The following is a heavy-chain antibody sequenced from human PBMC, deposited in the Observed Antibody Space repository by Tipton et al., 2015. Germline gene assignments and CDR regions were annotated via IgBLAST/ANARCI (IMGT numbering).Heavy chain of an antibody. D-gene: IGHD3-22*01. CDR2: IYSGDSDA. CDR3: ARLNYASSMGGFDI. V-gene: IGHV5-51*01. J-gene: IGHJ3*02. Sequence: QLVQSGAVVKKPGESLKISCKGSEDIFRSYWIGWVRQMPGKGLEWMGIIYSGDSDARYSPSFQGQVTISADKSISTAYLQWSSLQASDTAMFYCARLNYASSMGGFDIWGQGTMVTVSS. CDR1: EDIFRSYW.